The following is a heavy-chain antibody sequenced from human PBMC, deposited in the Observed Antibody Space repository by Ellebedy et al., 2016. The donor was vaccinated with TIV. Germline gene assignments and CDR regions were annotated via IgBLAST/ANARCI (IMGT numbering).Heavy chain of an antibody. CDR1: GFTFSSYW. V-gene: IGHV3-74*01. Sequence: GESLKISXAASGFTFSSYWMHWVRQAPGKGLVWVSRINSDGSSTSYADSVKGRFTISRDNAENTLYLQMNSLRAEDTAVYYCARVDYWGQGTLVTVSS. CDR2: INSDGSST. CDR3: ARVDY. J-gene: IGHJ4*02.